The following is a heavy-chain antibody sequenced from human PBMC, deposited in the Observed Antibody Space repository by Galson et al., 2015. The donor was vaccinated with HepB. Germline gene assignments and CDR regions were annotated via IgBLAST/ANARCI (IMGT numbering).Heavy chain of an antibody. Sequence: SVKVSCKASGGTFSSYAISWVRQAPGQGLEWMGGIIPIFGTANYAQEFQGGVTITADESTSTAYMELSSLRSEDTAVYYCARGPKVVVMAYWGQGTLVTVSS. CDR2: IIPIFGTA. V-gene: IGHV1-69*13. CDR1: GGTFSSYA. D-gene: IGHD3-22*01. J-gene: IGHJ4*02. CDR3: ARGPKVVVMAY.